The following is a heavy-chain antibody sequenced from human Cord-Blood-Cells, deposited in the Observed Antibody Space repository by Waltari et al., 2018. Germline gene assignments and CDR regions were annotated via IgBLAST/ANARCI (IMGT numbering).Heavy chain of an antibody. CDR1: GGSISSGSYY. CDR2: IYTSGST. CDR3: ARAPHTYYDFWSGYYPFTFDY. D-gene: IGHD3-3*01. Sequence: QVQLQESGPGLVKPSQTLSLTCTVSGGSISSGSYYRSWIRQPAGRGMEWIGYIYTSGSTNYNPSLKSRVTISVDTSKNQFSLKLSSVTAADTAVYYCARAPHTYYDFWSGYYPFTFDYWGQGTLVTVSS. J-gene: IGHJ4*02. V-gene: IGHV4-61*09.